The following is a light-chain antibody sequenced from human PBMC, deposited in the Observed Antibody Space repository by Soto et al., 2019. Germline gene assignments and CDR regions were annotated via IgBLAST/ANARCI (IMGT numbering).Light chain of an antibody. CDR2: AAS. CDR1: QGISSY. Sequence: DIQLTQSPSFLSASVGDRVTSTCRASQGISSYLAWYQQKPGKAPKLLIYAASTLQSGVPSRFSGSGSGTESTLTISSLQPEDFATYYCQQLNSYPLFGGGTKVDIK. V-gene: IGKV1-9*01. J-gene: IGKJ4*01. CDR3: QQLNSYPL.